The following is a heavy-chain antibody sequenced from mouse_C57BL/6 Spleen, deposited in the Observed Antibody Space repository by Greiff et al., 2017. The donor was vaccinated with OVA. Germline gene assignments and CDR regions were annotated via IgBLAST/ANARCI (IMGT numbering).Heavy chain of an antibody. CDR2: INPSTGGT. V-gene: IGHV1-42*01. Sequence: VHVKQSGPELVKPGASVKISCKASGYSFTGYYMNWVKQSPEKSLEWIGEINPSTGGTTYNQKFKAKATLTVDKSSSTAYMQLKSLTSEDSSDYYCARNWDGDYSAMGYWGQGTSVTVSS. D-gene: IGHD4-1*01. CDR1: GYSFTGYY. J-gene: IGHJ4*01. CDR3: ARNWDGDYSAMGY.